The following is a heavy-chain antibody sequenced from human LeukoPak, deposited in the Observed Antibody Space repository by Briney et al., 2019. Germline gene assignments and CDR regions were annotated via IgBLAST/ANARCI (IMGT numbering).Heavy chain of an antibody. D-gene: IGHD2-8*01. Sequence: ASVKVSCKASGYTFTSYDINWVRQATGQGLEWMGWMNPNSGNTGYAQKFQGRVTITRNTSISTAYMELSSLRSEDTAVYYCARDQRGVSSPDYWGQGTLVTVSS. V-gene: IGHV1-8*03. J-gene: IGHJ4*02. CDR1: GYTFTSYD. CDR2: MNPNSGNT. CDR3: ARDQRGVSSPDY.